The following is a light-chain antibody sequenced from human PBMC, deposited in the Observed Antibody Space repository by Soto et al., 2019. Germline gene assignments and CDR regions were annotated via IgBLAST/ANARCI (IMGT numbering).Light chain of an antibody. CDR3: CSYVGSDSSYV. V-gene: IGLV2-11*01. CDR2: DVT. CDR1: SDDVGGYNY. J-gene: IGLJ1*01. Sequence: QSALTQPRSVSGSPGQSVTIPCTGTSDDVGGYNYVSWYQQHPGKGPKLMISDVTKRPAGVPDRCSGSKSGNTASMTISWLQAEDEADYYCCSYVGSDSSYVCGPGTKLTVL.